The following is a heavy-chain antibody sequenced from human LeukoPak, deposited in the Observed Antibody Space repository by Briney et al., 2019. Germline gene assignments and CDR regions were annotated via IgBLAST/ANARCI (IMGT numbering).Heavy chain of an antibody. J-gene: IGHJ4*02. CDR1: GGSISSGSYY. D-gene: IGHD6-19*01. V-gene: IGHV4-39*01. Sequence: SETLSLTCTVSGGSISSGSYYWSWIRQPPGKGLEWIGSIYYSGSTYYNPSLKSRVTISVDTSKNQFSLKLSSVTAADTAVYYCAEAVAGTGLHFDYWGQGTLVTVSS. CDR2: IYYSGST. CDR3: AEAVAGTGLHFDY.